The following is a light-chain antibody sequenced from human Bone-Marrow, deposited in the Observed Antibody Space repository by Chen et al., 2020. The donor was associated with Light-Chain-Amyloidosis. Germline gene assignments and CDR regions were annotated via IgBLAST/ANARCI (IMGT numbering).Light chain of an antibody. CDR2: RDT. CDR1: DLPTKD. CDR3: QSADSSGTYEVI. Sequence: SYELTQPTSVSVSPGQTARITSSGDDLPTKDAYCYQQKPGQAPVLVIQRDTERPAGISERFSGSSAGTTATLTISGVQAEDEADYHCQSADSSGTYEVIFGGGTKLTVL. V-gene: IGLV3-25*03. J-gene: IGLJ2*01.